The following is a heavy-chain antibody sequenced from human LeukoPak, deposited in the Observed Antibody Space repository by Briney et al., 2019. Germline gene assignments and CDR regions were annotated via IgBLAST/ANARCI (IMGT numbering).Heavy chain of an antibody. Sequence: PWGSLRLSCAASGFTFSNYGMHWVRQAPGKGLEWVAVIWYDGSDKYYADSVKGRFTISRDNSKNTLYLQMNSLRAEDTAVYYCAREGFVVAAAGHVGYFQHWGQGTLVTVSS. V-gene: IGHV3-33*01. CDR2: IWYDGSDK. CDR3: AREGFVVAAAGHVGYFQH. CDR1: GFTFSNYG. J-gene: IGHJ1*01. D-gene: IGHD6-13*01.